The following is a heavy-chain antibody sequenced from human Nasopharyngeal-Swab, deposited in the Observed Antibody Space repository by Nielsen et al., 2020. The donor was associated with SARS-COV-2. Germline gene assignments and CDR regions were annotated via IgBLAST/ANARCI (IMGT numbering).Heavy chain of an antibody. CDR3: ARDAPYIVVVPTDAFDI. J-gene: IGHJ3*02. CDR1: GYTFTSYA. V-gene: IGHV1-3*01. CDR2: INAGNGNT. Sequence: ASVKVSCKASGYTFTSYAMHWVRQAPGQRLERMGWINAGNGNTKYSQKFQGRVTITRDTSASTAYMELSSLRSEDTAVYYCARDAPYIVVVPTDAFDIWGQGTMVTVSS. D-gene: IGHD2-2*01.